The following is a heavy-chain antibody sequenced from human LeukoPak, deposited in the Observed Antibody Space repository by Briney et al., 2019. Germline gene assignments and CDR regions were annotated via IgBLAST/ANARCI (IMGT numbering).Heavy chain of an antibody. V-gene: IGHV1-46*01. D-gene: IGHD1-26*01. CDR2: INPSGGST. Sequence: GASVKVSCKASGYTFTSYGISWVRQAPGQGLEWMGIINPSGGSTNYAQKFQGRVTMTRDTSTSTVYMELSSLRSEDTAVYYCARDPAHANSGSLDYWGQGTLVTVSS. CDR1: GYTFTSYG. J-gene: IGHJ4*02. CDR3: ARDPAHANSGSLDY.